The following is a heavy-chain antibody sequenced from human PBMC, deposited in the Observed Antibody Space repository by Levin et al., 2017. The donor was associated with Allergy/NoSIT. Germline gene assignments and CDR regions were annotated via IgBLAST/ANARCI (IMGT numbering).Heavy chain of an antibody. CDR3: ARVILGGDYDVWSGYLTGGYYGRDV. Sequence: ASVKVSCKASGYTFTSYGISWVRQAPGQGLEWMGWISAYNGNTNYAQKLQGRVTMTTDTSTSTAYLQLRSLRSDDTAVYYCARVILGGDYDVWSGYLTGGYYGRDVWGQGITVTVSS. CDR1: GYTFTSYG. CDR2: ISAYNGNT. J-gene: IGHJ6*02. D-gene: IGHD3-3*01. V-gene: IGHV1-18*01.